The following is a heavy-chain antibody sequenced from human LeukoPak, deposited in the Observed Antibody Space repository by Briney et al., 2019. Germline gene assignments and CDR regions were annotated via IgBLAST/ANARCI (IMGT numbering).Heavy chain of an antibody. D-gene: IGHD6-19*01. CDR1: GFTFSSYA. Sequence: GGSLRLSCAASGFTFSSYAMSWVRQAPGKGLEWVSAISGSSGSTYYADSVKGRFTISRDNSKNSLYLQMNSLRAEDTAVYYCARDRDWYSFDSWGQGTLVTVSS. J-gene: IGHJ4*02. CDR3: ARDRDWYSFDS. V-gene: IGHV3-23*01. CDR2: ISGSSGST.